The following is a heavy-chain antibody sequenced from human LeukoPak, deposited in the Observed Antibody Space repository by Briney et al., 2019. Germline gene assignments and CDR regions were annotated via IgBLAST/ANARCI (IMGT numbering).Heavy chain of an antibody. Sequence: PGGSLRLSCAASGLTFSSYAMSWVRQAPGKGLEWVSAISGSGGSTYYADSVKGRFTISRDNSKNTLYLQMNSLRAEDTAVYYCAEDHRRVRGVIISGDYFDYWGQGTLVTVSS. CDR2: ISGSGGST. CDR1: GLTFSSYA. D-gene: IGHD3-10*01. V-gene: IGHV3-23*01. CDR3: AEDHRRVRGVIISGDYFDY. J-gene: IGHJ4*02.